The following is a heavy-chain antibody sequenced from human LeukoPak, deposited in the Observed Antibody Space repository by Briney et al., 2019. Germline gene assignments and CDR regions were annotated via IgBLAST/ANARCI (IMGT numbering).Heavy chain of an antibody. Sequence: GGSLRLSCAASGFTFSYYAMSWVRQAPGKGLEWVSAISGSGGSTYYADSVKGRFTISRDNSKNTLYLQMNSLRAEDTAVYYCAKETGHYYDSSGYRTVNWFDPWGQGTLVTVSS. CDR1: GFTFSYYA. J-gene: IGHJ5*02. V-gene: IGHV3-23*01. CDR2: ISGSGGST. CDR3: AKETGHYYDSSGYRTVNWFDP. D-gene: IGHD3-22*01.